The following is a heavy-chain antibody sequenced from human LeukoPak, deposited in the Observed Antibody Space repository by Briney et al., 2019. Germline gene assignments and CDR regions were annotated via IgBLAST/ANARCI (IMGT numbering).Heavy chain of an antibody. J-gene: IGHJ4*02. D-gene: IGHD6-13*01. CDR2: ISGSGGST. CDR3: ANGVGAAAKPPAPTGSYY. Sequence: GGSLRLSCAASGFIITSSYMNWVRQAPGKGLEWVSAISGSGGSTYYADSVKGRFTISRDNSKNTLYLQMNSLRAEDTAVYYCANGVGAAAKPPAPTGSYYWGQGTLVTVSS. CDR1: GFIITSSY. V-gene: IGHV3-23*01.